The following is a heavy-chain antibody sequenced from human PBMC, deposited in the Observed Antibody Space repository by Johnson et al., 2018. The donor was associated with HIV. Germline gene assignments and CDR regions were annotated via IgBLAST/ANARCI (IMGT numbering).Heavy chain of an antibody. CDR2: TRNKANSYTT. CDR1: GFTFSDHY. CDR3: ARGGYYDILTGYYALAAFDI. D-gene: IGHD3-9*01. J-gene: IGHJ3*02. Sequence: VQLVESGGGLVQPGGSLRLSCAASGFTFSDHYMDWVRQAPGKGLEWVGRTRNKANSYTTEYAASVKGTITIPRDDSKNSLYLQMNSLKTEDTAVYYCARGGYYDILTGYYALAAFDIWGQGTMVTVSS. V-gene: IGHV3-72*01.